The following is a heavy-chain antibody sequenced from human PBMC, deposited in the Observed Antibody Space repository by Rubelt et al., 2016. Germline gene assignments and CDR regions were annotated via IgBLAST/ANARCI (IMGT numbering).Heavy chain of an antibody. Sequence: DHYMDWVRQAPGKGLEWVGRIRNKANRYTTEYAASVNGRFTISRDDSKNSLYLQMNSLKTEETAVYYCTRGSNHPHYSYYYGLDVWGQGTTVTVSS. CDR3: TRGSNHPHYSYYYGLDV. CDR2: IRNKANRYTT. J-gene: IGHJ6*02. D-gene: IGHD1-14*01. CDR1: DHY. V-gene: IGHV3-72*01.